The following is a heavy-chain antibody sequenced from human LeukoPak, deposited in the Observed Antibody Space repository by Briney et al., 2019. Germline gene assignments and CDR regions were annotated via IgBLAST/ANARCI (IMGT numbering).Heavy chain of an antibody. CDR2: INPNSSGT. J-gene: IGHJ3*02. CDR1: GYTFTVYY. D-gene: IGHD6-13*01. Sequence: ASVKVSCKASGYTFTVYYMHWVRQAPGQGLEWMGWINPNSSGTNYAQKFQGRVTMTRDTSISTAYMELSRLRSDDTAVYYCARSKASWDAFDIWGQGTMVTVSS. V-gene: IGHV1-2*02. CDR3: ARSKASWDAFDI.